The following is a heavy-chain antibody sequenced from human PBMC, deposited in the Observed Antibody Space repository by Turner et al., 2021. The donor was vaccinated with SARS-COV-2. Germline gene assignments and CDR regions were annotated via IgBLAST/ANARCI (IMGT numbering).Heavy chain of an antibody. Sequence: EVQLVQSGAEVKQPGESLKISCKGSGYIYTIYWIGWVRQMPGKGLEWMGIIYPGDSDTRYSPSFQGQVTISADKSISTAYLQWSSLKASDTAMYYCARRGVVTDDAFDIWGQGTMVTVSS. CDR3: ARRGVVTDDAFDI. J-gene: IGHJ3*02. V-gene: IGHV5-51*01. CDR2: IYPGDSDT. CDR1: GYIYTIYW. D-gene: IGHD3-22*01.